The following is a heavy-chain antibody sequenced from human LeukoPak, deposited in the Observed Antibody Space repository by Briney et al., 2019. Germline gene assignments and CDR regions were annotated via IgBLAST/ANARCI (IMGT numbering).Heavy chain of an antibody. D-gene: IGHD6-13*01. Sequence: PGGSLRLSCAASGFTFRSYAMTWVRQAAGGGLDWVSTISGPGGTTYYAESVKGRFTVSRDNVKNTLSLHMNTLTAEDTAVYYCAKAPWPGAVAGSQRGNWIDPWGQGTLVTVSS. CDR1: GFTFRSYA. CDR3: AKAPWPGAVAGSQRGNWIDP. V-gene: IGHV3-23*01. CDR2: ISGPGGTT. J-gene: IGHJ5*02.